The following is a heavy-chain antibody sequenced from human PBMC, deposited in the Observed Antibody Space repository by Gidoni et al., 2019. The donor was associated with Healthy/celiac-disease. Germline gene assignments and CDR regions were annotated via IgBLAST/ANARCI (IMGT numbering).Heavy chain of an antibody. V-gene: IGHV2-5*01. CDR3: AHTLLERIAARGLDPNWFDP. CDR1: GFSLSTSGVG. D-gene: IGHD6-6*01. J-gene: IGHJ5*02. CDR2: IYWNDDK. Sequence: QITLKESGPTLVKPTQTLTLTCTFSGFSLSTSGVGVGWIRQPPGKALEWLALIYWNDDKRYSPSLKSRLTITKDTSKNQVVLTMTNMDPVDTATYYCAHTLLERIAARGLDPNWFDPWGQGTLVTVSS.